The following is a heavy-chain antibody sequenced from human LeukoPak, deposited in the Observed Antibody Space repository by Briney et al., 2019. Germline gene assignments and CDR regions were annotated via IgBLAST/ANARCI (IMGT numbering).Heavy chain of an antibody. CDR2: ISYDGSNK. V-gene: IGHV3-30*14. D-gene: IGHD2-21*02. Sequence: GGSLRLSCAASGFTFSSYAMHWVRQAPGKGLEWVAVISYDGSNKYYADSVKGRFTISRDNSKNTLYLQMNSLRAEDTAVYYCATVARTVTAIPWGQGTLVTVSS. J-gene: IGHJ4*02. CDR1: GFTFSSYA. CDR3: ATVARTVTAIP.